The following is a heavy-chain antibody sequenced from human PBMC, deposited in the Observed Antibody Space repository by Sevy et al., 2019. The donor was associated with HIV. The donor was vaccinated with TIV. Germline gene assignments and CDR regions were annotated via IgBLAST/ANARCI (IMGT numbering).Heavy chain of an antibody. CDR2: ISSSSSYT. D-gene: IGHD3-10*01. V-gene: IGHV3-11*06. J-gene: IGHJ4*02. Sequence: GGSLRLSCAASGFTFSDYYMSWIRQAPGKWLEWVSYISSSSSYTNYADSVKGRFTISRDNAKNSLYLQMNSLRAEDTAVYYCARLSKRERITMVRGVPGIDYWGQGTLVTVSS. CDR1: GFTFSDYY. CDR3: ARLSKRERITMVRGVPGIDY.